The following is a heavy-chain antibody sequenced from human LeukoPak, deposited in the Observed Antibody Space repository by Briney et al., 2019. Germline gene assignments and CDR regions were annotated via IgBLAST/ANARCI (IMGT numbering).Heavy chain of an antibody. CDR2: AYYRGDT. Sequence: SETLSLTCTVSGGSISSTPYYWGWLRQPPGKGLEWFGIAYYRGDTNYSPSLESRVTISFGTSKIQFSLRLTSVTAADTAVYYCARGNHHGGYFDIPAPVDSWGQGTLVTVSS. V-gene: IGHV4-39*07. J-gene: IGHJ4*02. CDR3: ARGNHHGGYFDIPAPVDS. D-gene: IGHD3-22*01. CDR1: GGSISSTPYY.